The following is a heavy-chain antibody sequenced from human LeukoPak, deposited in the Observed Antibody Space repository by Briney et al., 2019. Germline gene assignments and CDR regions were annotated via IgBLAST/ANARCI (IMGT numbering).Heavy chain of an antibody. V-gene: IGHV5-51*01. CDR3: ARRQGCSSTSCPPDY. Sequence: HGESLKISCKGLGYSFSSYWSAWVRQRPGKGLEWMGIIYPGDSDTRYTPSFQGQVTMSADKSINTAYLQWSSLKASDTAMYYCARRQGCSSTSCPPDYWGQGTLVTVSP. CDR1: GYSFSSYW. CDR2: IYPGDSDT. D-gene: IGHD2-2*01. J-gene: IGHJ4*02.